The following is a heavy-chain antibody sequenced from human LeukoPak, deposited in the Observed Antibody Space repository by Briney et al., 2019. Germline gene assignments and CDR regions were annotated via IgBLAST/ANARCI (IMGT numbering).Heavy chain of an antibody. D-gene: IGHD6-19*01. V-gene: IGHV3-21*04. CDR3: ARAGNGWYHYYYYMDV. CDR2: ITSSSSYK. J-gene: IGHJ6*03. Sequence: GGSLRLSCAAPGFTFSNYNMNWVRQAPGKGLEWISSITSSSSYKFYADSVKGRFTISRDNAKNSLYLQMNSLRAEDTAVYYCARAGNGWYHYYYYMDVWDKGTTVTISS. CDR1: GFTFSNYN.